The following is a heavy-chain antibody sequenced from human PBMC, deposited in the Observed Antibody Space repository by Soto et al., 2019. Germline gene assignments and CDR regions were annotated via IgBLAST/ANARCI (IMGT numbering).Heavy chain of an antibody. V-gene: IGHV4-31*03. CDR3: ARTKCSGGSWYSWSLDY. Sequence: SETLSLTCTVSGGSITTGGYYWSWIRQLPGKGLEWIGHRYYSESTYYNPSLKSRVPISLDTSKNQFSLKLSFVTAADTAMYYCARTKCSGGSWYSWSLDYWGQGTPVTVSS. D-gene: IGHD2-15*01. J-gene: IGHJ4*02. CDR2: RYYSEST. CDR1: GGSITTGGYY.